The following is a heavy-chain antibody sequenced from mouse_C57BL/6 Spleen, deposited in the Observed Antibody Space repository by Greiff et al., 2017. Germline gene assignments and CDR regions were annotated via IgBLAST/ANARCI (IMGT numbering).Heavy chain of an antibody. CDR2: IYPGSGNT. Sequence: QVQLQQSGAELVRPGASVKLSCKASGYTFTDYYINWVKQRPGQGLEWIARIYPGSGNTYYNEKFKGKATLTAEKSSSTAYMQLSSLTSEDSAVYFCARSPPITTVADYWGQGTTLTVSS. CDR1: GYTFTDYY. D-gene: IGHD1-1*01. CDR3: ARSPPITTVADY. J-gene: IGHJ2*01. V-gene: IGHV1-76*01.